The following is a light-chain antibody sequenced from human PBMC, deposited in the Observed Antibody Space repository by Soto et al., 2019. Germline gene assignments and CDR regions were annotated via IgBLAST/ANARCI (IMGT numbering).Light chain of an antibody. J-gene: IGLJ2*01. Sequence: QSVLTQPASVSGSPGQSITISCTGTSSDLGGYNYVSWYQQHPGKAPKVMIYEVSNRPSGVSHRFSGSKSGNTASLTISGLQAEDEADYYCSSYTRSSTLGVVFGAGTKLTVL. V-gene: IGLV2-14*01. CDR2: EVS. CDR3: SSYTRSSTLGVV. CDR1: SSDLGGYNY.